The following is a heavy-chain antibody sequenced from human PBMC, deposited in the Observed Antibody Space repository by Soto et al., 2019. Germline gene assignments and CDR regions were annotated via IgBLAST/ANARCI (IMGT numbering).Heavy chain of an antibody. CDR2: ISYDGSNK. D-gene: IGHD3-10*01. J-gene: IGHJ6*02. CDR1: GFTFSSYG. CDR3: AKSRGPGNNGMDV. Sequence: QVQLVESGGGVVQPGRSLRLSCAASGFTFSSYGMHWVRQAPGKGLEWGAVISYDGSNKYYADSVKGRFTISRDNSKNTLYLHMNSLRAEDTAVYYCAKSRGPGNNGMDVWGQGTTVTVSS. V-gene: IGHV3-30*18.